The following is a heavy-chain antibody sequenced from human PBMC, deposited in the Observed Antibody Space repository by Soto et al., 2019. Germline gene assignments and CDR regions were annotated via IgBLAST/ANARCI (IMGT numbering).Heavy chain of an antibody. Sequence: EVPLLESGGNLVQPGGSLRLSCAASGFSFNTYWMQWVRQAPGRGLDWVANIDLDGGEKNYADSVRGRFTISRDNAKNSLHLQMDSLRVEDTAVYYCATYRPGGDRSTPRSHYWGQGILVTVSS. CDR1: GFSFNTYW. CDR3: ATYRPGGDRSTPRSHY. CDR2: IDLDGGEK. J-gene: IGHJ4*02. D-gene: IGHD2-21*01. V-gene: IGHV3-7*05.